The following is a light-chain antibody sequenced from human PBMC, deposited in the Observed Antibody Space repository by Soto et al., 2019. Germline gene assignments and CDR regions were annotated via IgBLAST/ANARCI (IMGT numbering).Light chain of an antibody. J-gene: IGKJ4*01. CDR2: AAS. V-gene: IGKV3-15*01. CDR3: QQYNKWLT. Sequence: EIVVTQSPVTLSVSPGETATLSCRASQNVFNNLAWYQVKSGQAPRLLIYAASTRATGIPIRFSGSGSGTDFSLTINSLQSEDFAVYYCQQYNKWLTFGGGTKVEIK. CDR1: QNVFNN.